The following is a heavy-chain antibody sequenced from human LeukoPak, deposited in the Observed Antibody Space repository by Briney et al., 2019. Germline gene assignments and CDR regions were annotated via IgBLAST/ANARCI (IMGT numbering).Heavy chain of an antibody. Sequence: SETLSLTCTVSGGSISSYYWSWIRQPPGKGLEWIGYIYYSGSTNYNPSLKSRVTISVDTSKNQFSLKLSSVTAADTAVYYCARDSRVRGGYRNWFDPWGQGTLVTVSS. CDR2: IYYSGST. D-gene: IGHD5-24*01. V-gene: IGHV4-59*01. J-gene: IGHJ5*02. CDR1: GGSISSYY. CDR3: ARDSRVRGGYRNWFDP.